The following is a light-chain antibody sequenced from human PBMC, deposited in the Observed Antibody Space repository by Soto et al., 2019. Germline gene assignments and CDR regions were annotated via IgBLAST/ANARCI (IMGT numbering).Light chain of an antibody. Sequence: QSVLTQPPSASGTPGQTVTISGSGSSFNIGFNYVYWYQQLPGMAPKLMIYEVTNRPSGISNRFSGSKSGNTASLTISGLQAEDEADYYCSSYTRGNTYVFGTGTKVTVL. CDR3: SSYTRGNTYV. V-gene: IGLV2-14*01. CDR1: SFNIGFNY. CDR2: EVT. J-gene: IGLJ1*01.